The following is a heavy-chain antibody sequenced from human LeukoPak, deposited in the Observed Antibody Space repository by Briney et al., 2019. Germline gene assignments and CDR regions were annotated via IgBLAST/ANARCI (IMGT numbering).Heavy chain of an antibody. CDR3: ARQFYDSSGLDY. CDR1: GFTFSSYE. V-gene: IGHV3-48*03. D-gene: IGHD3-22*01. Sequence: EGSRRLSCAASGFTFSSYEMKWVRQAPGKGLEWVSYISSSGSTIYYADSVKGRFTISRDNAKNSLYLQMNSLRAEDTAVYYCARQFYDSSGLDYWGQGTLVTVSS. J-gene: IGHJ4*02. CDR2: ISSSGSTI.